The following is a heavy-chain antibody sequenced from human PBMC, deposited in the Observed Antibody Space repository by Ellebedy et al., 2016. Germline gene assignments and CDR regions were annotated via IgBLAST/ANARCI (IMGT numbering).Heavy chain of an antibody. Sequence: GESLKISXAASGFTFSVAGMTWVRQAPGKGLEWVATISAGSDTTRLADSVKGRFTISRDSSKNSVYLRMNDLRAENTAVYYCRQGHYADYWGQGTLVTVSS. V-gene: IGHV3-23*01. J-gene: IGHJ4*02. CDR1: GFTFSVAG. CDR3: RQGHYADY. CDR2: ISAGSDTT.